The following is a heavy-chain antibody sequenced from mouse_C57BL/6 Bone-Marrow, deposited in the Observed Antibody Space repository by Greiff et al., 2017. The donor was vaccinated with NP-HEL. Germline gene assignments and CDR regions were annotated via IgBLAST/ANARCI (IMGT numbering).Heavy chain of an antibody. J-gene: IGHJ4*01. D-gene: IGHD2-2*01. CDR1: GYTFTSYW. CDR2: IHPNSGST. CDR3: ASIYYGYDDAMDY. V-gene: IGHV1-64*01. Sequence: QVQLQQSGAELVKPGASVKLSCKASGYTFTSYWMHWVKQRPGQGLEWIGMIHPNSGSTNYNEKFKSKATLTVDKSSSTAYMQLSSLTSEDSADYYCASIYYGYDDAMDYWGQGTSVTVSS.